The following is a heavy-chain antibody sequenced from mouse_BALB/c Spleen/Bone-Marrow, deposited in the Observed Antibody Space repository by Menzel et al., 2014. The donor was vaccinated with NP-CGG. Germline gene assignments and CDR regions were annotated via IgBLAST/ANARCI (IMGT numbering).Heavy chain of an antibody. J-gene: IGHJ2*01. D-gene: IGHD2-4*01. CDR1: GYSFTGYF. CDR2: INPYNGDT. Sequence: EVKLVESGPELVKPGASVKISCKASGYSFTGYFMNWVMQSHGKSLEWIGRINPYNGDTFYNQKFKGKATLTVDKSSSTDHMELRSLASEDSAVYYCARDYYDYYFDYLGQGTTLTVSS. CDR3: ARDYYDYYFDY. V-gene: IGHV1-20*02.